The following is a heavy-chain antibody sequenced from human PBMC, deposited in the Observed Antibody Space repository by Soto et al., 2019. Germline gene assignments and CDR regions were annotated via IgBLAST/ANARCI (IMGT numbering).Heavy chain of an antibody. J-gene: IGHJ6*02. V-gene: IGHV3-74*01. CDR1: GFTFSSYW. CDR3: ARDYDSSGYYAPRYYYYGMDV. D-gene: IGHD3-22*01. Sequence: GGSLRLSCAASGFTFSSYWMHWVRQAPGKGLVWVSRINSDGSSTSYADSVKGRFTISRDNAKNTLYLQMNSLRAEDTAVYYCARDYDSSGYYAPRYYYYGMDVWGQGTTVTVSS. CDR2: INSDGSST.